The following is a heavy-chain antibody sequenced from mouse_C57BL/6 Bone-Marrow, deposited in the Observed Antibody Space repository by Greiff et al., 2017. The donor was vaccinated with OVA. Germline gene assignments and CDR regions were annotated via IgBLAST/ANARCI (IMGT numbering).Heavy chain of an antibody. CDR2: IDPENGDT. J-gene: IGHJ3*01. CDR1: GFNIKDDY. CDR3: TDGYGFAY. D-gene: IGHD2-2*01. Sequence: EVQLQQSGAELVRPGASVKLSCTASGFNIKDDYMHWVKQRPEQGLEWIGWIDPENGDTEYASKFQGKATITADTSSNTAYLQLSSLTSEDTAVYYCTDGYGFAYGGQGTLVTVSA. V-gene: IGHV14-4*01.